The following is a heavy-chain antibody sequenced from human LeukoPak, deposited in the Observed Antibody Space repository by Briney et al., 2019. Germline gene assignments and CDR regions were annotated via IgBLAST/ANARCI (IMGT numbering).Heavy chain of an antibody. V-gene: IGHV3-33*01. D-gene: IGHD3-16*02. J-gene: IGHJ4*02. Sequence: PGRSLRLSCAASRFSFSSYGMHWVRQAPGKGLEWVAVIWYDGSNKYYADSVKGRFTISRDNSKNTLDLQMNSLRAEDTAVYYCVRDENYIWGSYRLDYWGQGTLVTVSS. CDR2: IWYDGSNK. CDR3: VRDENYIWGSYRLDY. CDR1: RFSFSSYG.